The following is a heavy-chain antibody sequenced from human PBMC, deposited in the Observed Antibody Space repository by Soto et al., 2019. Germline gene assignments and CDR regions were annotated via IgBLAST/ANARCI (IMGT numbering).Heavy chain of an antibody. Sequence: PSETLSLTCAVYGGSFSGYYWSWIRQPPGKGLEWIGEINHSGSTNYNPSLKSRVTISVDTSKNQFSLKLSSVTAADTAVYYCARWTGTTAFDIWGQGTMVTVSS. CDR2: INHSGST. CDR1: GGSFSGYY. CDR3: ARWTGTTAFDI. D-gene: IGHD1-1*01. V-gene: IGHV4-34*01. J-gene: IGHJ3*02.